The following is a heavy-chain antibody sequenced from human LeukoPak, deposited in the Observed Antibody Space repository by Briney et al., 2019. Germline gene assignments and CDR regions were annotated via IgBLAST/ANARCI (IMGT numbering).Heavy chain of an antibody. Sequence: AETLSLTCTISGGSITSSRYYWDWIRQPPGKGLEWMGKIYYSGTTYYNPSLKSRLTISLDASKNHFSLNLSSVTAADTAVYYCARNLQRGSGALDYWGQGILVTVSS. CDR1: GGSITSSRYY. V-gene: IGHV4-39*07. CDR2: IYYSGTT. J-gene: IGHJ4*02. CDR3: ARNLQRGSGALDY. D-gene: IGHD2-15*01.